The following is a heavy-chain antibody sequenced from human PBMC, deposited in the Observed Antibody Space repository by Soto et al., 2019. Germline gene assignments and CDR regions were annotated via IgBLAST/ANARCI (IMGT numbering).Heavy chain of an antibody. Sequence: SETLSLTCTVSGGAISSGDYYWSWIRQPPGKGLEWIGYIYYSGSTYYNPSLKSRVTTSVDTYKNQFSLKLSSVTAADTAVYYCAREGTVTKGEAYYGMDVWGQGTTVTVSS. CDR2: IYYSGST. V-gene: IGHV4-30-4*01. J-gene: IGHJ6*02. CDR1: GGAISSGDYY. CDR3: AREGTVTKGEAYYGMDV. D-gene: IGHD4-4*01.